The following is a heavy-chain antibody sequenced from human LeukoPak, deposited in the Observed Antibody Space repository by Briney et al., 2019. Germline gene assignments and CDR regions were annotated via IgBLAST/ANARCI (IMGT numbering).Heavy chain of an antibody. CDR2: INTNTGNP. CDR1: GYTFSDYG. D-gene: IGHD5-12*01. V-gene: IGHV7-4-1*02. CDR3: ARDFSGPGAEY. J-gene: IGHJ4*02. Sequence: GASVKVSCKASGYTFSDYGITWVRQAPGQGLEWMGWINTNTGNPTYAQGFTGRFVFSLDTSVSTAYLQISSLKAEDTAVYYCARDFSGPGAEYWGQGTLITVSS.